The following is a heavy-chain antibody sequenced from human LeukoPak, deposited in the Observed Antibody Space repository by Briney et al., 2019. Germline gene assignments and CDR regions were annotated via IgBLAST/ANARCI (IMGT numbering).Heavy chain of an antibody. V-gene: IGHV1-69*19. CDR3: ARTNAYYDFWSGYYY. J-gene: IGHJ4*02. CDR2: IIPIFGTA. CDR1: GGTFSSYA. D-gene: IGHD3-3*01. Sequence: SVKVSCKASGGTFSSYAISWVRQAPRQGLEWMGGIIPIFGTANYAQKFQGRVTITGDESTSTAYMELSSLRSEDTAVYYCARTNAYYDFWSGYYYWGQGTLVTVSS.